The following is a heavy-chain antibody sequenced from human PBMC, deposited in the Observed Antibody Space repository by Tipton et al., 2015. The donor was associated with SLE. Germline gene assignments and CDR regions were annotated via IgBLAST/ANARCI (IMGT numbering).Heavy chain of an antibody. J-gene: IGHJ4*02. V-gene: IGHV4-4*08. CDR1: GGSISSYC. D-gene: IGHD4-11*01. CDR2: VYTSGST. Sequence: TLSLTCTVSGGSISSYCWSWVRQPPGKGLEWIGYVYTSGSTNYNPSLKSRLSISVDTSKNQFSLKLSSVTAADTAAYYCARGYSNSKSYYFDYWGQGTLVTVSS. CDR3: ARGYSNSKSYYFDY.